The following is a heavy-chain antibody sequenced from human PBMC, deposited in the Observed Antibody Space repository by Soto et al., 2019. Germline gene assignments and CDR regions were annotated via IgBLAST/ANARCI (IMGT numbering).Heavy chain of an antibody. CDR2: IDYSGST. J-gene: IGHJ3*02. CDR3: ARDWPSGVTRPGAFDI. V-gene: IGHV4-59*01. D-gene: IGHD1-26*01. CDR1: GGPTSSYY. Sequence: PSETLSLTCTVSGGPTSSYYWSWIRQPPGKGLEWIGYIDYSGSTNYNPSLKSRVTISVDTSKNQFSLKLSSVTAADTAVYYCARDWPSGVTRPGAFDIWGQGTMVTVSS.